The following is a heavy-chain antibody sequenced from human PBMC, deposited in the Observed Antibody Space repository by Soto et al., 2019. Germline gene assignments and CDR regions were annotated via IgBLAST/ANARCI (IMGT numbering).Heavy chain of an antibody. CDR3: ARDGGRVRY. V-gene: IGHV3-48*01. D-gene: IGHD1-26*01. J-gene: IGHJ4*02. Sequence: EVQLVESGGGLVQPGGSLRLSCAASGFTFSSYSMNWVRQAPGKGLEWVSYISSSSSTIYYADSVKGRFTISRDNAKYSLYLQMSILRGEETAVYYCARDGGRVRYSGQGTLVTVSS. CDR1: GFTFSSYS. CDR2: ISSSSSTI.